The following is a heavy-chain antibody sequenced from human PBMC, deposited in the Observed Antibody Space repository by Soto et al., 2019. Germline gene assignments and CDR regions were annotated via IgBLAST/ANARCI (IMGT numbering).Heavy chain of an antibody. CDR1: GYTFTSYG. CDR3: ARALYYYYYMDV. J-gene: IGHJ6*03. V-gene: IGHV1-18*01. CDR2: ISAYNGNT. Sequence: ASVKVSCKASGYTFTSYGISWVRQAPGQGLEWMGWISAYNGNTNYAQKLQGRVTMTRNTSISTAYMELSSLRSEDTAVYYCARALYYYYYMDVWGKGTTVTVSS.